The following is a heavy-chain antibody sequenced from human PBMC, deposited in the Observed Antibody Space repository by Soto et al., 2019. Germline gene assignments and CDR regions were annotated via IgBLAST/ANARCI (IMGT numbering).Heavy chain of an antibody. CDR2: IYHDGST. Sequence: PSETLSLTCAVSGGSISSGGYSWSWIRQPPGKGLECIANIYHDGSTYYNPSLKSRVAISLDTSKNQFSLKLNSVTAADTAVYYCARSSIEPRVFMYPFDSWGQGTLVTVSS. D-gene: IGHD6-6*01. J-gene: IGHJ4*02. V-gene: IGHV4-30-2*03. CDR1: GGSISSGGYS. CDR3: ARSSIEPRVFMYPFDS.